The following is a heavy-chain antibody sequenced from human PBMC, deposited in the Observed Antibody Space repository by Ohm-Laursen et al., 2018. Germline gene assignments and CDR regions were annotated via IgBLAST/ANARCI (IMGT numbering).Heavy chain of an antibody. CDR3: AKDKFSSADYYDSSGYFDY. CDR1: GFTFSSYG. D-gene: IGHD3-22*01. J-gene: IGHJ4*02. Sequence: SLRLSCAASGFTFSSYGMHWVRQAPGKGLEWVAVISHDGSKKYYADSVKGRFTISRDNSKNTLYLQMNSLRAEDTAVYYCAKDKFSSADYYDSSGYFDYWGQGTLVTVSS. V-gene: IGHV3-30*18. CDR2: ISHDGSKK.